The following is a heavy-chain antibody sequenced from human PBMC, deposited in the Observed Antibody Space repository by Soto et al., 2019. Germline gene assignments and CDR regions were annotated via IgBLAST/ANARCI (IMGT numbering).Heavy chain of an antibody. J-gene: IGHJ5*02. V-gene: IGHV3-30-3*01. D-gene: IGHD4-4*01. CDR1: GSSFPNYP. Sequence: GGSLRPSCAASGSSFPNYPMHWVRQTPDKGLEWLAVISHDGVTKNSADSVKGRFPISRDNSRNRLYLDMNSLRTEDTAMYYCVRGGYSSSWERLDPWGQGTLVTVSS. CDR2: ISHDGVTK. CDR3: VRGGYSSSWERLDP.